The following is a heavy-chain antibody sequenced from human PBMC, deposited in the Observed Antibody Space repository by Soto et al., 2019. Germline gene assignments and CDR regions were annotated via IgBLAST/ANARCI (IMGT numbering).Heavy chain of an antibody. CDR2: ISSYNGDI. CDR3: ARDVGLLGLCSTASCDLAA. J-gene: IGHJ5*02. CDR1: GYTFTTYG. D-gene: IGHD2-2*01. V-gene: IGHV1-18*01. Sequence: QAQMVQSGAEVKKPGASVKVSCRTSGYTFTTYGVSWVREAPGQGLEWMGWISSYNGDITYAERLQRRLTMTTDTSTSTAYMELRNLRPEDTAVYFCARDVGLLGLCSTASCDLAAWGQGTLVTVSS.